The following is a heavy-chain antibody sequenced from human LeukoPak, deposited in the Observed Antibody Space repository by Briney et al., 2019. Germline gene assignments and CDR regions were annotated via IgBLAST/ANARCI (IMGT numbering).Heavy chain of an antibody. J-gene: IGHJ4*02. D-gene: IGHD1-1*01. CDR2: ISYDGSNK. V-gene: IGHV3-30*03. Sequence: GGSLSLSCAASGFSFSSYGMHWVRQAPGKGLEWVAVISYDGSNKYYADSVKGRFTISRDNSKNTLYLQMNSLRAEDTAVYYCASQTGNWGQGTLVTVSS. CDR1: GFSFSSYG. CDR3: ASQTGN.